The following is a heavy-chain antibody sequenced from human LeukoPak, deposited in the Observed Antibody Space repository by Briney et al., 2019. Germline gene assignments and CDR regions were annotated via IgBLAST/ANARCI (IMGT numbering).Heavy chain of an antibody. CDR3: ARAGTTSSSTPDY. CDR1: GYTFTGYY. V-gene: IGHV1-2*02. Sequence: VASVKVSCKASGYTFTGYYMHWVRQAPGQGLEWMGWINPNSGGTNYAQKFQGRVTMTRDTSISTAYMELSRLRSDDTAVYYCARAGTTSSSTPDYWGQGTLVTVSS. D-gene: IGHD6-6*01. J-gene: IGHJ4*02. CDR2: INPNSGGT.